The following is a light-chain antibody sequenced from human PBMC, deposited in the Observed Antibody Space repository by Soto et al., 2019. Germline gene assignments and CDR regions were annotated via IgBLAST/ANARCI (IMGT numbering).Light chain of an antibody. CDR3: QQYGSYPLFT. V-gene: IGKV3-20*01. CDR1: QSVSSSY. Sequence: EIVVTQSPGTLSLSPGERATLSCRASQSVSSSYLAWYQQKPGQAPRLLIYGASSRATGIPDRFSGSGSGKQFTLNISRLEPADSAVYYCQQYGSYPLFTFGPGTKVDIK. J-gene: IGKJ3*01. CDR2: GAS.